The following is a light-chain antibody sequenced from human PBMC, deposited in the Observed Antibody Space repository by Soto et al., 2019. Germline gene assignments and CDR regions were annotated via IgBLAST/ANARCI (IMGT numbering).Light chain of an antibody. V-gene: IGLV2-14*01. CDR2: DVG. CDR1: SSDVGGYDY. J-gene: IGLJ1*01. CDR3: TSYSSSSTQV. Sequence: QSALTQPASVSGSPGQSITISCTGTSSDVGGYDYVSWYLQYPGKAPKLMIYDVGNRPSGVSNRFSGSKSGNTASLTISGLQAEDEADYYCTSYSSSSTQVFGTATKVTVL.